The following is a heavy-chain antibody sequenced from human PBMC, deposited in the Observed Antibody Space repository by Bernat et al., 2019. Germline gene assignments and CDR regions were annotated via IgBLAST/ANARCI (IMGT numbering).Heavy chain of an antibody. CDR2: ISYDGSNK. Sequence: QVQLVESGGGVVQPGRSLRLSCAASGFTFSSYGMHWVRQAPGKGLEWVAVISYDGSNKYYADSVKGRFTISRDNSKNTLYLQMNSLRAEDTAVYYCARGFLAVEHGGPNDYWGQGTLVTVSS. CDR1: GFTFSSYG. CDR3: ARGFLAVEHGGPNDY. V-gene: IGHV3-30*03. J-gene: IGHJ4*02. D-gene: IGHD6-19*01.